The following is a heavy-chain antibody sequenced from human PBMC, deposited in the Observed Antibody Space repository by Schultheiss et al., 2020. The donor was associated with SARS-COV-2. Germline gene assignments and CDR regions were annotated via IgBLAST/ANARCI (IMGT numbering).Heavy chain of an antibody. D-gene: IGHD5-24*01. V-gene: IGHV1-2*02. Sequence: ASVKVSCKASGYTFTSYYIHWVRQTPGQGLEWMGWINPNNGGTNYAQKFQGRVTVTRDTSITTAYMELRRLRSDDTAVYYCARADGYCCGMDVWGQGTTVTVSS. CDR3: ARADGYCCGMDV. CDR2: INPNNGGT. CDR1: GYTFTSYY. J-gene: IGHJ6*02.